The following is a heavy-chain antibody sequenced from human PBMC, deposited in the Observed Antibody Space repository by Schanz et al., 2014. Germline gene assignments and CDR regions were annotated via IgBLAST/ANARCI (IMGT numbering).Heavy chain of an antibody. CDR1: GFTLSSYG. CDR3: AKTPREYCNYDNCPNWFDS. Sequence: QVRLVESGGGVVQPGRSLRLSCAASGFTLSSYGMHWLRQAPGKGLEWVSVIGVDGTTTYYADSVKGRFTISRDNSKNTLYLQMNSLRAEDTAVYYCAKTPREYCNYDNCPNWFDSWGQGTLVTASS. J-gene: IGHJ5*01. CDR2: IGVDGTTT. D-gene: IGHD2-15*01. V-gene: IGHV3-NL1*01.